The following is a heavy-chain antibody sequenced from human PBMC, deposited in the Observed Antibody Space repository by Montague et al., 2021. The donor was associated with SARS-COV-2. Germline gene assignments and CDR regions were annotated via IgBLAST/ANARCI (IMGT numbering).Heavy chain of an antibody. D-gene: IGHD3-3*01. V-gene: IGHV4-59*01. J-gene: IGHJ6*02. CDR1: GGSISNYY. Sequence: SETLSLTCTVSGGSISNYYWSWIRQSPGKGLEWIAYMYYSGSTKYNPSLKSRATISVDTSKNQFSLTLSSMTAADTAVYYCARARGGKIFGVLVAYYGMDIWGQGATVTVS. CDR3: ARARGGKIFGVLVAYYGMDI. CDR2: MYYSGST.